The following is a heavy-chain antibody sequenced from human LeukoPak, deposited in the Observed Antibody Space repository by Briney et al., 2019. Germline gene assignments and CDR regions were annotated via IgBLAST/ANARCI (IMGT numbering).Heavy chain of an antibody. J-gene: IGHJ3*02. V-gene: IGHV1-8*01. CDR1: GYTFTSYD. CDR3: ARGPSVRRGIFGVVISSRDAFDI. CDR2: MNPNSGNS. D-gene: IGHD3-3*01. Sequence: GASVKVSCKASGYTFTSYDINWVRQATGPGLEWMGWMNPNSGNSGYAQKFQGRVTMTRNTSISTAYMELSSLRSEDTAVYYCARGPSVRRGIFGVVISSRDAFDIWGQGTMVTVSS.